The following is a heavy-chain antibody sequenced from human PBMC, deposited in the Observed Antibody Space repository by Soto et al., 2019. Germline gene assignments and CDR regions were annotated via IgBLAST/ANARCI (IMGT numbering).Heavy chain of an antibody. Sequence: QVQLVQSGAEVKKPGASVKVSCKASGYTFTSYGISWVRQAPGQGLEWMGWISAYNGNTNYAQKPQGRVTMTTDTSTSTAYLELRGLRSDDTAVDYCARVGPLVVVPAAYYGDMGSPDYWGQGTLVTVSS. D-gene: IGHD2-2*01. CDR1: GYTFTSYG. V-gene: IGHV1-18*01. CDR3: ARVGPLVVVPAAYYGDMGSPDY. J-gene: IGHJ4*02. CDR2: ISAYNGNT.